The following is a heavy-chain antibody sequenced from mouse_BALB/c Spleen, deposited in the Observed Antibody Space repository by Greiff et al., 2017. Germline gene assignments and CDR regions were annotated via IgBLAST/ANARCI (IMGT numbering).Heavy chain of an antibody. D-gene: IGHD1-2*01. J-gene: IGHJ4*01. V-gene: IGHV1S81*02. CDR1: GYTFTSYW. CDR2: INPSNGRT. CDR3: ARFTTATYYYAMDY. Sequence: QVQLQQPGAELVKPGASVKLSCKASGYTFTSYWMHWVKQRPGQGLEWIGEINPSNGRTNYNEKFKSKATLTVDKSSSTAYMQLSSLTSEDSAVYYCARFTTATYYYAMDYWGQGTSVTVSS.